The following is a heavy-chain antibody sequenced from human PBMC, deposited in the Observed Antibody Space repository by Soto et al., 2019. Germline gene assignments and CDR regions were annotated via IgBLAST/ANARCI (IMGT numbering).Heavy chain of an antibody. CDR1: GGSISSYY. D-gene: IGHD3-22*01. Sequence: SETLSLTCTVSGGSISSYYWSWIRQPPGKGLEWIGYINYRGTTYYNPSLESRLTISVDTSENQFSLQLTSVIAADTALYYCARLAYDSSGNPNWFDPWGQGTLVTVSS. V-gene: IGHV4-59*06. CDR3: ARLAYDSSGNPNWFDP. CDR2: INYRGTT. J-gene: IGHJ5*02.